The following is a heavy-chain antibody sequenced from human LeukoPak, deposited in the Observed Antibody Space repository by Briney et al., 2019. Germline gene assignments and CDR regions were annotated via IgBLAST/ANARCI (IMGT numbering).Heavy chain of an antibody. D-gene: IGHD4-17*01. V-gene: IGHV4-59*12. CDR2: IYYSGST. CDR1: GGSISSYY. J-gene: IGHJ4*02. CDR3: ARDYYGDYSFDY. Sequence: SETLSLTCTVSGGSISSYYWSWIRQPPGKGLEWIGYIYYSGSTNYNPSLKSRVTISVDKSKNQFSLKLSSVTAADTAVYYCARDYYGDYSFDYWGQGTLVTVSS.